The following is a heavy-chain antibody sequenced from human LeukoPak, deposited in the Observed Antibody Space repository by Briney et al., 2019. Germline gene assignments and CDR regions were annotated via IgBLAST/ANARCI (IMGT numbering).Heavy chain of an antibody. CDR3: AKALGYCSSTSCTNWFDP. Sequence: GGSLRLSCAASGFTFSSYAMSWVRQAPGKGLEWVSAISGSGGSTYYADSVKGRFTISRDNSKNTLYQQMNSLRAEDTAVYYCAKALGYCSSTSCTNWFDPWGQGTLVTVSS. V-gene: IGHV3-23*01. D-gene: IGHD2-2*01. CDR1: GFTFSSYA. J-gene: IGHJ5*02. CDR2: ISGSGGST.